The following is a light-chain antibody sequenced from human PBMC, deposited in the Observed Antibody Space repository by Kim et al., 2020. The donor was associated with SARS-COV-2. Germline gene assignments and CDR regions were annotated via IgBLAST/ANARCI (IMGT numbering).Light chain of an antibody. CDR2: GAS. V-gene: IGKV3-20*01. J-gene: IGKJ4*01. CDR1: QSVSSSS. Sequence: IVLTQSPGTLSLSPGERATLSCRASQSVSSSSLAWYQQKSGQAPRLLIFGASSRATGIPDRFSGSGSGTDFTLTISRLEPEDLAVYYCHHYGSSPDTFGGGTKVEIK. CDR3: HHYGSSPDT.